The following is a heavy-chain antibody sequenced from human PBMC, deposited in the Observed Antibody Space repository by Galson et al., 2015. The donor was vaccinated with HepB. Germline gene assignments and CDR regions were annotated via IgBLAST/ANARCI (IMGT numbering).Heavy chain of an antibody. J-gene: IGHJ4*02. CDR3: ARLTRPIAVAAPLDY. CDR2: IYPGDSDT. V-gene: IGHV5-51*01. Sequence: QSGAEVKKPGESLKISCKGSGYSFTSYWIGWVRQMPGKGLEWMGIIYPGDSDTRYSPSFQGQVTISVDKSISTAYLQWSSLKASDTAMYYCARLTRPIAVAAPLDYWGQGTLVTVSS. D-gene: IGHD6-19*01. CDR1: GYSFTSYW.